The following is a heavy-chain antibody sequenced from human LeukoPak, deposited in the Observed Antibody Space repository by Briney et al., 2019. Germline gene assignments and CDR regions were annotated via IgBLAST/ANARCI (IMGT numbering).Heavy chain of an antibody. CDR2: IIPLFGPA. Sequence: SVKVSCKASGGTFSTLDISWVRQAPGHGLEWMGGIIPLFGPANYAQKFQDRVTIIADESTTTAYMELSSLRSEDTAVYYCARSGSGYDPGDFWGQGTLVTVST. CDR1: GGTFSTLD. V-gene: IGHV1-69*01. D-gene: IGHD5-12*01. J-gene: IGHJ4*02. CDR3: ARSGSGYDPGDF.